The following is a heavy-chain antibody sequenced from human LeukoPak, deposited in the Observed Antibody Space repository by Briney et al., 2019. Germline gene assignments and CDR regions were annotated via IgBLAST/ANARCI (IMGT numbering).Heavy chain of an antibody. V-gene: IGHV1-69*02. CDR2: IIPILGIA. CDR3: ARGYCSSTSCYAFDI. CDR1: GGTFSSYT. J-gene: IGHJ3*02. Sequence: GASVKVSCKASGGTFSSYTISWVRQAPGQGLEWMGRIIPILGIANYAQKFQGRVTITADKSTSTAYMELSSLGSEDTAVYYCARGYCSSTSCYAFDIWGQGTMVTVSS. D-gene: IGHD2-2*01.